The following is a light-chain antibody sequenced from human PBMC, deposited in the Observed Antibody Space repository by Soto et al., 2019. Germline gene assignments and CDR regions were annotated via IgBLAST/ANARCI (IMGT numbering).Light chain of an antibody. CDR2: LNSDGSH. Sequence: PVLTQSPSASASLGASVKLTCTLSSGHSSYAIAWHQQQPEKGPRYLMNLNSDGSHSKGDGIPDRFSGSSSGAERYLTISSLQSEHEADYYCQTWGTGIRVFGGGTKLTVL. CDR1: SGHSSYA. V-gene: IGLV4-69*01. CDR3: QTWGTGIRV. J-gene: IGLJ3*02.